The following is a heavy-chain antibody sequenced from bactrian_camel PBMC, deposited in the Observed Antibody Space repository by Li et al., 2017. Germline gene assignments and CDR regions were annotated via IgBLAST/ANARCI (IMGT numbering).Heavy chain of an antibody. CDR1: THSSTNCG. Sequence: HVQLVESGGGSVQAGGSLKLSCTASTHSSTNCGVHWLRQAPGKEREGIARLHSDGTAQYADSVKGRFTISRDNAKNTLYLQLNSLKTEDTAMYYCALGSYQGPGTQVTVS. J-gene: IGHJ4*01. D-gene: IGHD3*01. CDR2: LHSDGTA. V-gene: IGHV3S6*01.